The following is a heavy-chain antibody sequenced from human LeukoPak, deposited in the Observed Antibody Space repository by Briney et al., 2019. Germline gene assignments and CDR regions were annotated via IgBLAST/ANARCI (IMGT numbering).Heavy chain of an antibody. CDR1: GGSFSGYY. CDR2: IYHSGST. CDR3: ARARSSGRNYFDY. Sequence: SETLSLTCAVYGGSFSGYYWSWIRQPPGKGLEWIGYIYHSGSTYYNPSLKSRVTISVDRSKNQFSLKLSSVTAADTAVYYCARARSSGRNYFDYWGQGTLVTVSS. J-gene: IGHJ4*02. V-gene: IGHV4-30-2*01. D-gene: IGHD6-19*01.